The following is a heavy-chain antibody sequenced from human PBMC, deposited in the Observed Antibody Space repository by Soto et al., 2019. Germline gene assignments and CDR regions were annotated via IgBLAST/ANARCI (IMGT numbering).Heavy chain of an antibody. CDR3: ATSTGAPGNY. D-gene: IGHD1-26*01. Sequence: PGGSLRLSCVASGFTFGSFWMSWARQAPGKGLEWVANIKQDGSHKYYVPSVKGRFTISRDNAKNSLFLQMNSLRAEDAAVYYCATSTGAPGNYWGQGTLVTVSS. CDR1: GFTFGSFW. V-gene: IGHV3-7*01. J-gene: IGHJ4*02. CDR2: IKQDGSHK.